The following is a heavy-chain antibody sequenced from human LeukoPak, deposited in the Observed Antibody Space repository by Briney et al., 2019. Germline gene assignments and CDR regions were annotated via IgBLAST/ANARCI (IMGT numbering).Heavy chain of an antibody. CDR3: APTKGPYYDFWSGYYTS. CDR2: IYYSWST. D-gene: IGHD3-3*01. Sequence: SETLSLTCTVSGGSISSYYWSWIRQPPGKGLEGIGYIYYSWSTNYNPSLKSRVTISVDTSKNQFSLKLSSVTAADTAVYYCAPTKGPYYDFWSGYYTSWGQGTLVTVSS. V-gene: IGHV4-59*08. J-gene: IGHJ4*02. CDR1: GGSISSYY.